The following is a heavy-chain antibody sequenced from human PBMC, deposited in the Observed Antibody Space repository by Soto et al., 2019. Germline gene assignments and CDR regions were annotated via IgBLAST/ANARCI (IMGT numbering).Heavy chain of an antibody. CDR3: ARWGCDYGEYDAFDI. V-gene: IGHV1-69*02. CDR1: GGTFSSYT. J-gene: IGHJ3*02. CDR2: IIPILGIA. Sequence: QVQLVQSGAEVKKPGSSVKVSCKASGGTFSSYTISWVRQAPGQGLEWMGRIIPILGIANYAQKFQGRVTITADKSTSTAYMELSSLRSEDTAVYYCARWGCDYGEYDAFDIWGQGTMVTVSS. D-gene: IGHD4-17*01.